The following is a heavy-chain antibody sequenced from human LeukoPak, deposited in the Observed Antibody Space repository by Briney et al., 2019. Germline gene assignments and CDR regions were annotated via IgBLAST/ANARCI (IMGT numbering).Heavy chain of an antibody. J-gene: IGHJ4*02. CDR1: GFTFGSW. Sequence: PGGSLRLSCTASGFTFGSWVIWVRQAPRKGLGWVASIKQDGSEKYYLDSVKGRFTMSRDSAKNSLYLQMSSLRAEDTAVYYCYDTSGHWGQGTLVTVSS. V-gene: IGHV3-7*01. CDR2: IKQDGSEK. CDR3: YDTSGH. D-gene: IGHD3-22*01.